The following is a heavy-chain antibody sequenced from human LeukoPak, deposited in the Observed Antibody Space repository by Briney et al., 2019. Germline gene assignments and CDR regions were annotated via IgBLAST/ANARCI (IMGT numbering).Heavy chain of an antibody. Sequence: GASVKVSCKASGYTFTGYYMHWVRQAPGQGLEWMGWINPNSGGTNYAQKFQGRVTMTRDTSISTAYMELSRLGSDDTAVYYCARDYSSSWYSLYYFDYWGQGTLVTVSS. CDR1: GYTFTGYY. V-gene: IGHV1-2*02. CDR3: ARDYSSSWYSLYYFDY. D-gene: IGHD6-13*01. CDR2: INPNSGGT. J-gene: IGHJ4*02.